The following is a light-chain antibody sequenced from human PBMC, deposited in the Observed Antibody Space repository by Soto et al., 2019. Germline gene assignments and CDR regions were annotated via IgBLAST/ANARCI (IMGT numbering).Light chain of an antibody. J-gene: IGLJ2*01. Sequence: QAVVTQPPSVSGAPGQRVTISCTGSSSDVHWYQQLPGTAPKLLIYGNSNRPSGVPDRFSGSKSGTSASLAITGLQAEDEADYYCQSYDSSLSVLFGGGTKVTVL. CDR3: QSYDSSLSVL. CDR1: SSD. CDR2: GNS. V-gene: IGLV1-40*01.